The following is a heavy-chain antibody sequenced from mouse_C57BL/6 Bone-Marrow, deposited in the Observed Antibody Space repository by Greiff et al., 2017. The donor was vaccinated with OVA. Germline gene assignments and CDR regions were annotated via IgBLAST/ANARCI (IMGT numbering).Heavy chain of an antibody. Sequence: EVKLVESEGGLVQPGSSMKLSCTASGFTFSDYYMAWVRQVPEKGLEWVANINYDGSSTYYLDSLKSRFIISRDNAKNILYLQMSSLKSEDTATYYCARVYYYGSIFYWYFDVWGTGTTVTVSS. D-gene: IGHD1-1*01. CDR2: INYDGSST. V-gene: IGHV5-16*01. J-gene: IGHJ1*03. CDR3: ARVYYYGSIFYWYFDV. CDR1: GFTFSDYY.